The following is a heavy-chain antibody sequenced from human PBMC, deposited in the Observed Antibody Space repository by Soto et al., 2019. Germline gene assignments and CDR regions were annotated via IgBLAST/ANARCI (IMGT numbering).Heavy chain of an antibody. CDR2: ISGSGGST. CDR3: AKDGVAGACHPWDY. V-gene: IGHV3-23*01. Sequence: GGSLRLSCAASGFTFSSYAMSWVRQAPGKGLEWVSAISGSGGSTYYADSVKGRFTISRDNSKNTLYLQMNSLRAEDTAVYYGAKDGVAGACHPWDYWGQGTLVTVSS. D-gene: IGHD2-15*01. CDR1: GFTFSSYA. J-gene: IGHJ4*02.